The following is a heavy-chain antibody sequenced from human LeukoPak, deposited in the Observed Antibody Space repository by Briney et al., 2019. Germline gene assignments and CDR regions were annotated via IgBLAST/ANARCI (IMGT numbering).Heavy chain of an antibody. Sequence: ASVKVSCXASGGTFSSYTISWVRQAHGQGLEWMGRIIPILGIANYAQKFQGRVTITADKSTSSAYMELSSLRSEDTAVYYCARGYSYGKIDYWGQGTLVTVSS. D-gene: IGHD5-18*01. CDR2: IIPILGIA. CDR3: ARGYSYGKIDY. CDR1: GGTFSSYT. V-gene: IGHV1-69*02. J-gene: IGHJ4*02.